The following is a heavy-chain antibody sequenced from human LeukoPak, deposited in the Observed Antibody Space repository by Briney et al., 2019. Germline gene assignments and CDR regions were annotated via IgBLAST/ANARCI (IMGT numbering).Heavy chain of an antibody. J-gene: IGHJ6*03. D-gene: IGHD3-10*01. CDR1: GGSISSGSYY. CDR2: IYTSGST. V-gene: IGHV4-61*02. CDR3: ARGSLNYYGSGNYMDV. Sequence: SETLSLTCTVSGGSISSGSYYWSWIRQPAGKGLEWIGRIYTSGSTNYNPSLKSRVTISVDTSKNQFSLKLSSVTAADTAVYYCARGSLNYYGSGNYMDVWGKGTTVTVSS.